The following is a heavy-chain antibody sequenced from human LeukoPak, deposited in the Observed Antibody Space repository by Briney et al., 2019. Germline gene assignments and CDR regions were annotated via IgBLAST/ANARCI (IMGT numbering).Heavy chain of an antibody. V-gene: IGHV3-49*04. CDR1: GFSLGDYG. J-gene: IGHJ4*02. D-gene: IGHD6-13*01. CDR3: TRVLSSWSYFDY. CDR2: IRSKAYAGTT. Sequence: GGSLRLSCTASGFSLGDYGMSWVHQAPGKGLERVGFIRSKAYAGTTEYAASVKGRFTISRDDSNSIAYLQMNSLKTEDTAVYYCTRVLSSWSYFDYWGQGTLVTVSS.